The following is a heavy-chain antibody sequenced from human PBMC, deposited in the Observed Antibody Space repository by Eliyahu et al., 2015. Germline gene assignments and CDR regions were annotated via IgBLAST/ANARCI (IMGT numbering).Heavy chain of an antibody. CDR3: ARDRGIAVAGTTGYYYYGMDV. D-gene: IGHD6-19*01. V-gene: IGHV3-33*01. CDR1: GFPFSRXG. J-gene: IGHJ6*02. Sequence: QVQLVESGGGVVQPGRSLRLSCAAXGFPFSRXGMPXARQAPGKGLEWVAVIWYDGSNKYYADSVKGRFTISRDNSKNTLYLQMNSLRAEDTAVYYCARDRGIAVAGTTGYYYYGMDVWGQGTTVTVSS. CDR2: IWYDGSNK.